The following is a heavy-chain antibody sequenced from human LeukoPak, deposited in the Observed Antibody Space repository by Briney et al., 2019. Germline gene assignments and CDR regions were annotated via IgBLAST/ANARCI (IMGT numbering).Heavy chain of an antibody. J-gene: IGHJ4*02. D-gene: IGHD1-1*01. CDR2: ISGYNGYT. V-gene: IGHV1-18*01. CDR1: GYTFTSYG. CDR3: ARDIPDEESDNYYFDY. Sequence: GASVKVSCKASGYTFTSYGISWVRQAPGQGLEWMGWISGYNGYTHYAHNLQGRVTMTTDTSTSTAYMELRSLRSDDTAVYYCARDIPDEESDNYYFDYWGQGTLVTVSS.